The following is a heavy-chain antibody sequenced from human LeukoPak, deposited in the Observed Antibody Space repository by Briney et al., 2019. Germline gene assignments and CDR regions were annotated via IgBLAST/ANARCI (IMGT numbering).Heavy chain of an antibody. CDR3: ARDQRGYSYGGDAFDI. CDR2: IYYSGST. CDR1: GYSISSGYY. J-gene: IGHJ3*02. Sequence: SSETLSLTCTVSGYSISSGYYWGWIRQPPGRGLEWIGSIYYSGSTYYNPSLKSRVTISVDTSKNQFSLKLSSVTAADTAVYYCARDQRGYSYGGDAFDIWGQGTMVTVSS. V-gene: IGHV4-38-2*02. D-gene: IGHD5-18*01.